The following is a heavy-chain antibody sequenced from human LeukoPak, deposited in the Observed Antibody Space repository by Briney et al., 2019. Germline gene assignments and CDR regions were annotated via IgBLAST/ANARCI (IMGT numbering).Heavy chain of an antibody. Sequence: PGGSLRLSCAASGFTFSSYSMNWVRQAPGKGLEWVSSISSSSSYIYYADSVKGRFTISRDNAKNSLYLQMNSLRAEDTAVYYCARDSQGGFGELLPAVGYCYYGMDVWGQGTTVTVSS. CDR1: GFTFSSYS. CDR2: ISSSSSYI. CDR3: ARDSQGGFGELLPAVGYCYYGMDV. D-gene: IGHD3-10*01. V-gene: IGHV3-21*01. J-gene: IGHJ6*02.